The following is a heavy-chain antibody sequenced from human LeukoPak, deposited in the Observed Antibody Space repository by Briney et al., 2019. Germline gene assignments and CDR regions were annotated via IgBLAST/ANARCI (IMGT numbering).Heavy chain of an antibody. CDR3: ALGFDWLSSPSYYFDY. D-gene: IGHD3-9*01. J-gene: IGHJ4*02. Sequence: GASVKVSCKASGYTFTSYGISWVRQAPGQGLEWMGWISAYNGNTNYAQKFQGRVTMTTDTSTSTAYMELRSLRSDDTAVYYCALGFDWLSSPSYYFDYWGQGTLVTVSS. V-gene: IGHV1-18*01. CDR1: GYTFTSYG. CDR2: ISAYNGNT.